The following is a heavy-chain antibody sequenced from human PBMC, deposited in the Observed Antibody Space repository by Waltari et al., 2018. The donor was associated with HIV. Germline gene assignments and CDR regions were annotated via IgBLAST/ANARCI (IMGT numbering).Heavy chain of an antibody. CDR2: INHSGNT. CDR1: GGTFSGYY. CDR3: AREKSRASKWYGIFYYDA. D-gene: IGHD2-15*01. J-gene: IGHJ5*02. Sequence: QVQLQQWGAGLVKPSETLSLTCAVYGGTFSGYYWTWSRQAPGKGLEWIGEINHSGNTNYNPSLKSRLTLSVDTSKNQVSLRMKSVTGADTAIYYCAREKSRASKWYGIFYYDAWGQGTLVSVPS. V-gene: IGHV4-34*02.